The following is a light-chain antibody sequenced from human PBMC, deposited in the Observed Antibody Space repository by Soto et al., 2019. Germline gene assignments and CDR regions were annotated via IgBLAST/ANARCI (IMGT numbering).Light chain of an antibody. J-gene: IGKJ1*01. Sequence: QMTQSPSTLSASVGDRVTITCRASQSISIWLAWYQQKPGKAPKLLIYKAFSLESEFPSRFIGRGSGTEFTLTINSLQPDDSATYYCQQYNSYSTFGQGTKVEIK. CDR2: KAF. CDR3: QQYNSYST. CDR1: QSISIW. V-gene: IGKV1-5*03.